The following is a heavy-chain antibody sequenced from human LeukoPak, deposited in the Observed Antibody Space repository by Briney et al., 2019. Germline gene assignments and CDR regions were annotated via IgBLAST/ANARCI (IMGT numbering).Heavy chain of an antibody. Sequence: PGGSLRLSCAASGFTFSSYGMHWVRQAPGKGLEWVAVISYDGSNKYYADSVKGRFTISRHNSKKTLYLQMNSLRAEDTAVYYCAKEGIAAAFDYWGQGTLVTVPS. V-gene: IGHV3-30*18. D-gene: IGHD6-13*01. CDR2: ISYDGSNK. CDR1: GFTFSSYG. J-gene: IGHJ4*02. CDR3: AKEGIAAAFDY.